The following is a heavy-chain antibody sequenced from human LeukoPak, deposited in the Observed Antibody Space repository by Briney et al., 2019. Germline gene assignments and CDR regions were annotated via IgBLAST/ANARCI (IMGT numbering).Heavy chain of an antibody. CDR1: GFTLSNHP. CDR2: LSDTGDST. Sequence: PGGSLRLSCAASGFTLSNHPMYWVRQAPGKGLEWVSSLSDTGDSTHYADSVKSRFTITRDSARSALYLQMNSLRAEDTAVYYCAKGDCSSGSCYFDYWGQGSQVTVSS. CDR3: AKGDCSSGSCYFDY. J-gene: IGHJ4*02. V-gene: IGHV3-23*01. D-gene: IGHD2-15*01.